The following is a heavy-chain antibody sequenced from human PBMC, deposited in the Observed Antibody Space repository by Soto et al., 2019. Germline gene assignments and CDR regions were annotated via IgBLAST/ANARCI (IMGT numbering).Heavy chain of an antibody. V-gene: IGHV3-23*01. CDR3: AKNGRVVAATNYYYGLDV. CDR1: GFTFSSYA. Sequence: PGGSLRLSCAASGFTFSSYAMSWVRQAPGKGLEWVSAISGSGGGTYYADSVKGRFTISRDNSKNTLYLQMNSLRAEDTAVYYCAKNGRVVAATNYYYGLDVWGQGTTVTVSS. CDR2: ISGSGGGT. J-gene: IGHJ6*02. D-gene: IGHD2-15*01.